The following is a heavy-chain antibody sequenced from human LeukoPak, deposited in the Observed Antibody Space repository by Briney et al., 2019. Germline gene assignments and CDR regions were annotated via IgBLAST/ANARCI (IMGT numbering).Heavy chain of an antibody. J-gene: IGHJ4*02. D-gene: IGHD6-13*01. CDR2: IYYSGTT. CDR1: GGSISSYY. Sequence: PSETLSLTCTVSGGSISSYYWSWIRQPPGKGLEWIGYIYYSGTTNYNPSLKSRVTISVDTSKNQFSLKLSSVTAADTAVNYCARGVYIAAAQYAYWGQGTLVTVSS. CDR3: ARGVYIAAAQYAY. V-gene: IGHV4-59*01.